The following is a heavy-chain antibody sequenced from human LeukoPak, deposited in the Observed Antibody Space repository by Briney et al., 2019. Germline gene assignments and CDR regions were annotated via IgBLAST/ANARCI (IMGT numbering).Heavy chain of an antibody. CDR3: ARDSSNWNYEDY. CDR2: IYSGGST. CDR1: GGSISSSSYY. V-gene: IGHV3-53*01. J-gene: IGHJ4*02. D-gene: IGHD1-7*01. Sequence: ETLSLTCTVSGGSISSSSYYWGWIRQPPGKGLEWVSVIYSGGSTYYADSVKGRFTISRDNSKNTLYLQMNSLRAEDTAVYYCARDSSNWNYEDYWGQGTLVTVSS.